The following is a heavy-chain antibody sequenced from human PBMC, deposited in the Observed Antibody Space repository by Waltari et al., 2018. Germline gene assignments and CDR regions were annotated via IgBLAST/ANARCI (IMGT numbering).Heavy chain of an antibody. D-gene: IGHD5-12*01. CDR3: ARPRSVAFFDY. CDR1: GFSFCSYE. J-gene: IGHJ4*02. V-gene: IGHV3-48*03. Sequence: EVQLLESGGGLGQPGGSLRLSCAASGFSFCSYEMNWVRQAPGKGLEWLSYISSSGSTLYYADSVKGRFTISRDNTKNSLYLQMNSLRAEDTGVYYCARPRSVAFFDYWGQGTLVTVSS. CDR2: ISSSGSTL.